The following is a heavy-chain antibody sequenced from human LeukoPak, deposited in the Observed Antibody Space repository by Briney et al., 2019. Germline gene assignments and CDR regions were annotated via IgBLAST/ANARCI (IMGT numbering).Heavy chain of an antibody. D-gene: IGHD1-14*01. J-gene: IGHJ4*01. V-gene: IGHV4/OR15-8*01. Sequence: PSETLSLTCAVSGASIASYSWWSWVRQPPGKGLEWIGEVYHSGGANYKPSLKSRVTISVDTSRNHFSLKLTSVTAADTAVYFCAYNRNFALDNWGQGTLVTFSS. CDR2: VYHSGGA. CDR1: GASIASYSW. CDR3: AYNRNFALDN.